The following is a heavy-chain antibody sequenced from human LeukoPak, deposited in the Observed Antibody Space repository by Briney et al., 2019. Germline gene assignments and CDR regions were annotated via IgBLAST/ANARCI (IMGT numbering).Heavy chain of an antibody. D-gene: IGHD3-10*01. J-gene: IGHJ4*02. V-gene: IGHV3-23*01. Sequence: TGGSLRLSCAASGSTFSSSAMNWVRQAPGKGLEWVSTISRSGDRTYYADSVKGRFTISRDNSKNTLFLQMNSLRAEDTAVYYCAKGYYGSGSYGWFDYWGQGTLVTVSS. CDR1: GSTFSSSA. CDR2: ISRSGDRT. CDR3: AKGYYGSGSYGWFDY.